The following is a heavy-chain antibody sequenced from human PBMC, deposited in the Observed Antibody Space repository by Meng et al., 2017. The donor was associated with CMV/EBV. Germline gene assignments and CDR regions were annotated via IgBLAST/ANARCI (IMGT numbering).Heavy chain of an antibody. CDR1: GGTFSSYA. V-gene: IGHV1-69*05. CDR3: ARADSGDSSVYYYGGDYSYSAMDV. J-gene: IGHJ6*02. Sequence: VKVSCKASGGTFSSYAISWVRQATGQGLEWMGGIIPIFGTANYAQKFQGRVTITTDESTSTAYMELSSLRSEDTAVYYCARADSGDSSVYYYGGDYSYSAMDVWGQGTRVTVSS. D-gene: IGHD3-22*01. CDR2: IIPIFGTA.